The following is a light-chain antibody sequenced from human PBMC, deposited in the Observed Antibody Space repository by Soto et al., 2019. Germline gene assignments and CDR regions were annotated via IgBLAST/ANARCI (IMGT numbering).Light chain of an antibody. V-gene: IGKV1-39*01. Sequence: DIQMTQSPSSLAASVGDGVTITCRASQSISSYLNWYQQKPGKAPKLLIYAASSLQRGVPSRFSGSGSGTDFTLTISSLQPEDFATYYCQQSYSAPMYTFGQGTKLEIK. CDR3: QQSYSAPMYT. CDR1: QSISSY. J-gene: IGKJ2*01. CDR2: AAS.